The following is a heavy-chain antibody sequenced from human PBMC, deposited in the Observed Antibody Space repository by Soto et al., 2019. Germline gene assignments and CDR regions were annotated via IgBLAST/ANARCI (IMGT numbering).Heavy chain of an antibody. CDR2: IKQDGSAK. Sequence: EVQLVESGGGLVQPGGSLRLSCAASGFTFSSYWMNWVRQAPGKGLEWVANIKQDGSAKYYVDSVKGRFTISRDNAKNSLYLQMNTLRREDTAVYYCAGGSGSYINQWGQGTLVTVSS. J-gene: IGHJ1*01. CDR3: AGGSGSYINQ. V-gene: IGHV3-7*01. CDR1: GFTFSSYW. D-gene: IGHD6-19*01.